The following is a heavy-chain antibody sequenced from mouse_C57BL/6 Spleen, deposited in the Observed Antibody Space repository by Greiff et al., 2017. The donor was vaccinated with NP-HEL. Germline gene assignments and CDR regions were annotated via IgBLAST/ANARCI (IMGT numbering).Heavy chain of an antibody. CDR3: ARSDGYWYYFDY. CDR1: GYAFTNYL. J-gene: IGHJ2*01. V-gene: IGHV1-54*01. Sequence: QVQLQQSGAELVRPGTSVKVSCKASGYAFTNYLIEWVKQRPGQGLEWIGVINPGSGGTNYNEKFKGKATLTADKSSSTAYMQLSSLTSEDSAVYFCARSDGYWYYFDYWGQGTTLTVSS. CDR2: INPGSGGT. D-gene: IGHD2-3*01.